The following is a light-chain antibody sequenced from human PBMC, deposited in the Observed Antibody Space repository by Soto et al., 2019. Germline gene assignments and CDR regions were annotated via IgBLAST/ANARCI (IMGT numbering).Light chain of an antibody. CDR1: QSISSW. CDR2: AAS. J-gene: IGKJ1*01. CDR3: QHYDSYSEA. V-gene: IGKV1-5*01. Sequence: DIQLTQSPSTLSVSVGDRVTITCRASQSISSWLAWYQQKPGKAPKLLIYAASTLQIGVPARFSGSGSGTEFTLTISSLQPEDFATYYCQHYDSYSEAFGQGTKVDIK.